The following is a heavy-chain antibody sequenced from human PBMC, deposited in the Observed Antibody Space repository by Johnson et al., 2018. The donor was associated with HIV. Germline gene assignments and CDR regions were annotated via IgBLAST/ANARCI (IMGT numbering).Heavy chain of an antibody. J-gene: IGHJ3*01. CDR2: ISSSGGRT. Sequence: QVQLVESGGGLVQPGGSLRLSCTASGFTFSSYAMHWVRQAPGKGLEYVSAISSSGGRTYYAASVKGRFTIYRDNSKNTLYLQMNSLRPEDTAVYYCARDGRDLVTRGGFDVWGPGTVVTVSS. V-gene: IGHV3-64*04. D-gene: IGHD5-18*01. CDR3: ARDGRDLVTRGGFDV. CDR1: GFTFSSYA.